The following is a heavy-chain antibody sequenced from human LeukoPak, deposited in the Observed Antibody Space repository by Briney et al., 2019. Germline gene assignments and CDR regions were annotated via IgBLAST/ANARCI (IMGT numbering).Heavy chain of an antibody. Sequence: SVKVSCKASEGTFSSYAISWVRQAPGQGLEWMGGIIPIFGTTDYAQQFQGRVTLTADESTSTAYMELSSLRSEDTAVYYCARGDYYGSGSYWPWDYWGQGTLVTVSS. V-gene: IGHV1-69*13. CDR3: ARGDYYGSGSYWPWDY. CDR2: IIPIFGTT. CDR1: EGTFSSYA. D-gene: IGHD3-10*01. J-gene: IGHJ4*02.